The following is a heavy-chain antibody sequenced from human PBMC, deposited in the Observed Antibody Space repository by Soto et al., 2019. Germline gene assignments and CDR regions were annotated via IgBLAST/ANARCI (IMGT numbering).Heavy chain of an antibody. CDR1: GGSITSYN. J-gene: IGHJ5*02. V-gene: IGHV4-59*01. CDR3: ARDMHAGFTHYSDP. CDR2: TAYTTNT. Sequence: SETLSLTCVVSGGSITSYNWSFIRQFPGKELEWMAYTAYTTNTNNNPSLQSRGTISLDTTKKKFFLKLMTMTTADTAAYYCARDMHAGFTHYSDPWGQGTLVTVSS. D-gene: IGHD2-15*01.